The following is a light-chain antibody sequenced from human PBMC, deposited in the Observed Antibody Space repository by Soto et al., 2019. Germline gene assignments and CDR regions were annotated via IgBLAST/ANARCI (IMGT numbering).Light chain of an antibody. Sequence: EIVMTQSPATLSVSPGERATLSCRASQRISSNLAWYQQKPGQAPRLLIYGASTRATGIPARFSGSGSGTEFTLTISSLQSEDCAVYYCQHYNNWPPYTFGQGTRLEIK. CDR1: QRISSN. V-gene: IGKV3-15*01. CDR2: GAS. J-gene: IGKJ2*01. CDR3: QHYNNWPPYT.